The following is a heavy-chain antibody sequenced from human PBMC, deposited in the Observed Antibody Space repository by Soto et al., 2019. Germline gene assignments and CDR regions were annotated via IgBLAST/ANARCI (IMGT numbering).Heavy chain of an antibody. Sequence: QVQLVESGGGVVQPGRSLRLSCAASGFTFSSYGMHWVRQAPGKGLEWVAVIWYDGSNKYYADSVKGRFTISRDNSKNTLYLQRNSLRAEDTAVYYCARDAVTMVRGMKYYYYGMDVWGQGTTVTVSS. V-gene: IGHV3-33*01. J-gene: IGHJ6*02. CDR3: ARDAVTMVRGMKYYYYGMDV. CDR2: IWYDGSNK. D-gene: IGHD3-10*01. CDR1: GFTFSSYG.